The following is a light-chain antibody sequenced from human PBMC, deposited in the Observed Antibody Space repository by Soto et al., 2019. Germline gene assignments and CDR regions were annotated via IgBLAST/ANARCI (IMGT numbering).Light chain of an antibody. J-gene: IGLJ2*01. CDR2: QVT. CDR1: NSDIGAYNY. V-gene: IGLV2-8*01. CDR3: SSYAGSLVV. Sequence: QPVLTQPPSASGSPGQSVTISCTGTNSDIGAYNYVSWYRQYPDKAPKLLVYQVTKRPSGVPDRFSGSKSGNTAALTVSGLQAEDEAVYYCSSYAGSLVVFGGGTKVTVL.